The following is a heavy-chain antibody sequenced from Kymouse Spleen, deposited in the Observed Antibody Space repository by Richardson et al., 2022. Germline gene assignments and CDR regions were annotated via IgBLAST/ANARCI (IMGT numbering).Heavy chain of an antibody. CDR3: AKESDIVVVPAAYYYYYYGMDV. CDR2: ISYDGSNK. CDR1: GFTFSSYG. J-gene: IGHJ6*02. Sequence: QVQLVESGGGVVQPGRSLRLSCAASGFTFSSYGMHWVRQAPGKGLEWVAVISYDGSNKYYADSVKGRFTISRDNSKNTLYLQMNSLRAEDTAVYYCAKESDIVVVPAAYYYYYYGMDVWGQGTTVTVSS. D-gene: IGHD2-2*02. V-gene: IGHV3-30*18.